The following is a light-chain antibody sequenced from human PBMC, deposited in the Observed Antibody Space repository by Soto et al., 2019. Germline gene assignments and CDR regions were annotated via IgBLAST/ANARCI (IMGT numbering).Light chain of an antibody. CDR2: GTS. J-gene: IGKJ3*01. CDR1: QSVSSKY. V-gene: IGKV3-20*01. Sequence: DIVLTQSPGTLSLSPGERATLSCRASQSVSSKYLAWYQQKPGQAPRVLTYGTSIRASGVPERFSGGGSGTDFTLTITRLEPEDFAVYYCQQYGSSLFTFGPGTKVDFK. CDR3: QQYGSSLFT.